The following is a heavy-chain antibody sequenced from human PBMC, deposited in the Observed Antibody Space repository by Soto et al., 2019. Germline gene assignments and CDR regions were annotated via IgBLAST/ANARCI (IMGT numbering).Heavy chain of an antibody. CDR2: IILPFGTP. Sequence: QVRLVQSGAEVKKTGSSVKVSCKASGTTFSNYAIGWVRQAPEQGLEWMGGIILPFGTPNYAQKFQGRVTITADESMTTALMALRGLRSEDTAVYFCVRGPDYEGYFDYWGQGTLVTVSS. CDR1: GTTFSNYA. CDR3: VRGPDYEGYFDY. V-gene: IGHV1-69*12. D-gene: IGHD3-22*01. J-gene: IGHJ4*02.